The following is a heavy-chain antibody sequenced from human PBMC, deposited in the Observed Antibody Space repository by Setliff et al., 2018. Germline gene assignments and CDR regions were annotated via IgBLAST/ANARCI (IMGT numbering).Heavy chain of an antibody. CDR2: SSSTGRYT. CDR3: ARAGGGHIVVATFDFDI. J-gene: IGHJ3*02. D-gene: IGHD2-21*01. CDR1: AFTFNKYA. Sequence: PGGSLRLSCAASAFTFNKYAVTWLRQAPGKGLEWVSSSSSTGRYTSYADSVKGRFTVSKDNAKNSLYLEMNSLRAEDTAVYYCARAGGGHIVVATFDFDIWGQGTKVTVSS. V-gene: IGHV3-21*01.